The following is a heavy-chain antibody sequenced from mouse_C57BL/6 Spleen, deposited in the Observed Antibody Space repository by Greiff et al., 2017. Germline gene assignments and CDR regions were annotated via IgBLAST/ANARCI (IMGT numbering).Heavy chain of an antibody. D-gene: IGHD1-1*01. CDR2: INPNYGTT. CDR3: ARSSKLRGYAMDY. J-gene: IGHJ4*01. V-gene: IGHV1-39*01. CDR1: GYSFTDYN. Sequence: VHVKQSGPELVKPGASVQISCKASGYSFTDYNMNWVKQSNGKSLEWIGVINPNYGTTSYNQKFKGKATLTVDQSSSTAYMQLNSLTSEDSAVYYCARSSKLRGYAMDYWGQGTSVTVSS.